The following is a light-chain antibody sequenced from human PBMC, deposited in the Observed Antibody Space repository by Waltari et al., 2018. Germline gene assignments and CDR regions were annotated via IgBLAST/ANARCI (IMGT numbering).Light chain of an antibody. J-gene: IGKJ1*01. CDR1: QGFCTY. CDR3: QQYHDYPWT. V-gene: IGKV1-8*01. CDR2: AAS. Sequence: AIRMTQSPSSLSASIGDRVTIPCRASQGFCTYLAWYQQKPGKAPSLLIHAASTLQSGVPSSFSGSGTGTDFTLTITCLQSEDFATYYCQQYHDYPWTFGQGTKVEIK.